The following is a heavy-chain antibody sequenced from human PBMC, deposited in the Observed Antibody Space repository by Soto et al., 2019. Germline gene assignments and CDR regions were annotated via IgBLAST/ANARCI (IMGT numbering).Heavy chain of an antibody. D-gene: IGHD3-16*01. Sequence: SETLSLTCTVWGGAIGSSSCYWGWIRQPPGKGLEWIGSIYYSGYTYYNPSLKSRVTISVDTSKNQFSLKLSSVTAADTAVYYCARHNGPLYVGYYYAMDVWGQGTTVT. J-gene: IGHJ6*02. CDR1: GGAIGSSSCY. V-gene: IGHV4-39*01. CDR3: ARHNGPLYVGYYYAMDV. CDR2: IYYSGYT.